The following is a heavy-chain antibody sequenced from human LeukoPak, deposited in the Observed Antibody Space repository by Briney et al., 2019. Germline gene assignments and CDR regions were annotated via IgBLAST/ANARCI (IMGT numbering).Heavy chain of an antibody. V-gene: IGHV4-34*01. CDR1: GGSFSGYY. J-gene: IGHJ4*02. CDR3: AGPDSSEIDY. Sequence: SETLSLTCAVYGGSFSGYYWSWMRQPPGKGLEWIGEINHSGSTNYNPSLKSRVTISVDTSKNQFSLKLSSVTAADTAVYYCAGPDSSEIDYWGQGTLVTVSS. CDR2: INHSGST.